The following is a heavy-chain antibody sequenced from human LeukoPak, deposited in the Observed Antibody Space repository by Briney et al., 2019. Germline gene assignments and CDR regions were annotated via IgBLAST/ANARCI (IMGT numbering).Heavy chain of an antibody. CDR3: AKARAGTIHIFDY. J-gene: IGHJ4*02. CDR1: GFTFSSYA. CDR2: ISGSGGST. Sequence: GGSLRLSCAASGFTFSSYAMSWVRQAPGKGLEWVSAISGSGGSTYYADSVKGRFTISRDNSKNTLYLQMNSLRAEDTGVYYCAKARAGTIHIFDYWGQGTLVTVSS. V-gene: IGHV3-23*01. D-gene: IGHD6-13*01.